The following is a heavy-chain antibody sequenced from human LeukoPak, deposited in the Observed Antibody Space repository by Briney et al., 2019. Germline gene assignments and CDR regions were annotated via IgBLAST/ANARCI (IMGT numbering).Heavy chain of an antibody. CDR3: ARGLRNRIAAAGYFDY. CDR1: GYTFTTYA. CDR2: INAGNGNT. J-gene: IGHJ4*02. Sequence: ASVKVSCKASGYTFTTYAMHWVRQAPGQRLEWMGWINAGNGNTKYSQKFQGRVTITRDTSASTAYMELSSLRSEDTAVYYCARGLRNRIAAAGYFDYWGQGTLVTVSS. D-gene: IGHD6-13*01. V-gene: IGHV1-3*01.